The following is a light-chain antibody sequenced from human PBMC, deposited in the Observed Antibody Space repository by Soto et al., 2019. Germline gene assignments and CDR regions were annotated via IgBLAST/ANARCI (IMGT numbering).Light chain of an antibody. V-gene: IGLV2-14*01. CDR2: DVS. J-gene: IGLJ1*01. CDR1: SSYVGGYNY. Sequence: QPALTQPASVSGSPGQSITISCTGTSSYVGGYNYVSWYQQHPGKAPKFMIYDVSNRPSGVSNRFSGSKSGNTASLTISGLQAEDDADYYCCSYTTSNSRQIVFGTGTKLTVL. CDR3: CSYTTSNSRQIV.